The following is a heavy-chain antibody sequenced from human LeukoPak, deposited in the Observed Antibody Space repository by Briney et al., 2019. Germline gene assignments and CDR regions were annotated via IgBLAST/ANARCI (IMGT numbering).Heavy chain of an antibody. Sequence: GASVKVSCKASGGTFSSYAISWVRQAPGQGLEWMGRIIPILGIANYAQKLQGRVTMTTDTSTSTAYMELRSLRSDDTAVYYCARASGYSGYDFDYWGQGTLVTVSS. CDR3: ARASGYSGYDFDY. J-gene: IGHJ4*02. V-gene: IGHV1-69*04. CDR2: IIPILGIA. CDR1: GGTFSSYA. D-gene: IGHD5-12*01.